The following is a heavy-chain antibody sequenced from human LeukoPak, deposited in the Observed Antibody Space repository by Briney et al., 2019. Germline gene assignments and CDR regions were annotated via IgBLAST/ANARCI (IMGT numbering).Heavy chain of an antibody. D-gene: IGHD2-8*01. V-gene: IGHV3-66*04. J-gene: IGHJ4*02. CDR1: GFTVSSNY. CDR2: IYSGGST. Sequence: GGSLRLSCAASGFTVSSNYMSWVRQAPGKGLEWVSVIYSGGSTYYADSVKGRFTISRDNSKNTLYLQMSSLRAEDTAVYYCAKRNSCTNGVCYGLGYWGQGTLVTVSS. CDR3: AKRNSCTNGVCYGLGY.